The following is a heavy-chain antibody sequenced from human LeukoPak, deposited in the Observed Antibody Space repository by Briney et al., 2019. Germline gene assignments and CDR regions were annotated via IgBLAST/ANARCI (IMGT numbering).Heavy chain of an antibody. D-gene: IGHD6-13*01. CDR1: GYNFTNYW. J-gene: IGHJ3*02. Sequence: GESLKISCKGSGYNFTNYWIGWVRQMPGEGLEWMGIIYPGDSDTRYSPSFQGQVTISADESASTAYLQWSSLKASDTALYYCARRKYSSSWYNAFDIWGQGTMVTVSS. CDR2: IYPGDSDT. V-gene: IGHV5-51*01. CDR3: ARRKYSSSWYNAFDI.